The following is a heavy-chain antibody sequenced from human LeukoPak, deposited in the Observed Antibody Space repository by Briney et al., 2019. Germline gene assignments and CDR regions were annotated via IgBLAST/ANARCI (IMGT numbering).Heavy chain of an antibody. V-gene: IGHV4-39*07. D-gene: IGHD3-22*01. CDR2: IYHSGST. CDR3: ARDTYYYDSSGFPTFDY. Sequence: SETLSLTCTVSGGSISSSSYYWGWIRQPPGKGLEWIGSIYHSGSTYYNPSLKSRVTISVDTSKNQFSLKLSSVTAADTAVYYCARDTYYYDSSGFPTFDYWGQGTLVTVSS. J-gene: IGHJ4*02. CDR1: GGSISSSSYY.